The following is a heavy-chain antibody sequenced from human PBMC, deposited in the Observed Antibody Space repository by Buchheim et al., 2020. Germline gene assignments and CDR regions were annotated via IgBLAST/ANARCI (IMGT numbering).Heavy chain of an antibody. Sequence: EVQLVESGGGLVQPGGSLRLSCAASGFTFSSYSMNWVRQAPGKGLEWVSYISSSSSTIYYADSVKGRFTISRDNAKNSLYLQMNSLRAGDTAVYYCARDHCTGGVCYDYYYYYGMDVWGQGTT. V-gene: IGHV3-48*01. CDR1: GFTFSSYS. CDR3: ARDHCTGGVCYDYYYYYGMDV. J-gene: IGHJ6*02. CDR2: ISSSSSTI. D-gene: IGHD2-8*02.